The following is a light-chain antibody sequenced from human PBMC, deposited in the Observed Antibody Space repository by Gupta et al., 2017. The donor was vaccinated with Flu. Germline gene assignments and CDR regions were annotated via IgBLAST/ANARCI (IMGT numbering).Light chain of an antibody. Sequence: QPVLTQPPSVSATPGQKITISCSGSTSNIGNNYVSWYQQLPGTAPKLLIYDNHKRPSGTPDRFSGSKSGTSATLDITGLQTGDEADYYCAAWDSSLRSGVFGGGTKLTVL. CDR1: TSNIGNNY. V-gene: IGLV1-51*01. J-gene: IGLJ3*02. CDR3: AAWDSSLRSGV. CDR2: DNH.